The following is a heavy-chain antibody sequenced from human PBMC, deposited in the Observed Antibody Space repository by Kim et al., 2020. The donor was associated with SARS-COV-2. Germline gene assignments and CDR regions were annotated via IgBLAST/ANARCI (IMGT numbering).Heavy chain of an antibody. D-gene: IGHD6-13*01. CDR3: ARDGGMAAAVQDY. Sequence: YSQKFQGRVTITRDTCASTAYMELSRLRSEDTAVYYCARDGGMAAAVQDYWGQGTLVTVSS. V-gene: IGHV1-3*01. J-gene: IGHJ4*02.